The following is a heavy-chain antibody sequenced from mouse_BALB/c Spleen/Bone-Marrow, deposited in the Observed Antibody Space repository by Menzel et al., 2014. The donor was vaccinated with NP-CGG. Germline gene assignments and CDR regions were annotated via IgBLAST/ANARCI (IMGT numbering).Heavy chain of an antibody. D-gene: IGHD2-3*01. CDR3: ARLEDGYYVGLDY. CDR1: GYAFTNYN. Sequence: QLKQSGLDLANPGASVMVSCKASGYAFTNYNMYWVKQSHGKSLEWIGYIDLYNGGTSYNQKFKGKATLTVDKSSSTDYMHLNSLTSEDSAVYCCARLEDGYYVGLDYWGDGASVTVST. CDR2: IDLYNGGT. J-gene: IGHJ4*01. V-gene: IGHV1S135*01.